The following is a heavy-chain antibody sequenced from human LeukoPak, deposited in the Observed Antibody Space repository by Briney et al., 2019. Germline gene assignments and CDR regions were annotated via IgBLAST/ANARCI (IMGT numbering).Heavy chain of an antibody. CDR3: ARGDARGLTPY. CDR2: VYYSGST. Sequence: SETLSLTCTVSGGSISSSYWSWIRQPPGRGLEWIGYVYYSGSTNYNPSLKSRVTISLDTSKNQFSLKLSSVTAADTAVYYCARGDARGLTPYWGQGTLVTVSS. D-gene: IGHD4/OR15-4a*01. V-gene: IGHV4-59*01. J-gene: IGHJ4*02. CDR1: GGSISSSY.